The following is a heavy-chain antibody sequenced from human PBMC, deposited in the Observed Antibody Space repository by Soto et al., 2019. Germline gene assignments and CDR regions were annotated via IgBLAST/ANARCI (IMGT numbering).Heavy chain of an antibody. Sequence: SETLSLTCTVSGGSITDYYWSWIRHPPGKALEWIGYGYHSVSIHYNPSLKTRVTISVDTSENQFSLRLSSVTAADTAVYYCARAFAGFGAYWYFDLWGRGTLVTVS. CDR2: GYHSVSI. V-gene: IGHV4-59*01. CDR3: ARAFAGFGAYWYFDL. CDR1: GGSITDYY. D-gene: IGHD3-16*01. J-gene: IGHJ2*01.